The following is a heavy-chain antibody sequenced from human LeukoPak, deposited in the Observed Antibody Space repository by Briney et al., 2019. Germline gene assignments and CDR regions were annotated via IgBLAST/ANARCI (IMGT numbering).Heavy chain of an antibody. J-gene: IGHJ4*02. Sequence: GGSLRLSCAASGFTFSSYGMHWVRQAPGKGLEWVAFIRYDGSNKYYADSVKGRFTISRDSAKNSLSLQINSLRAEDTAVYYCARGRFDSGWYPDYFDYWGQGTLVTVSS. D-gene: IGHD6-19*01. V-gene: IGHV3-30*02. CDR2: IRYDGSNK. CDR1: GFTFSSYG. CDR3: ARGRFDSGWYPDYFDY.